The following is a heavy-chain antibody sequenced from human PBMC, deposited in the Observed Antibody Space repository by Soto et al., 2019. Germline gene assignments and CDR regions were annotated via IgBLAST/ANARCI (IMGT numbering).Heavy chain of an antibody. J-gene: IGHJ4*02. Sequence: QVQLVQSGAEVGKPGSSVKVSCQASGGTFSNYAINWVRQAPGQGLEWMGAIVPLLGTTNYAQKFQGRVTFTADKSTTTAYMELSGLRSEDTAMFYCARSRLVAGRAHYFDYWGQGTLVTVSS. D-gene: IGHD6-19*01. V-gene: IGHV1-69*06. CDR1: GGTFSNYA. CDR2: IVPLLGTT. CDR3: ARSRLVAGRAHYFDY.